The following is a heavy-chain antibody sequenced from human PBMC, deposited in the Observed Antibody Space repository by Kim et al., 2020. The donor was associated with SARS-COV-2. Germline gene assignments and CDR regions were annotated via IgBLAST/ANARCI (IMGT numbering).Heavy chain of an antibody. CDR1: GGTFSSYA. V-gene: IGHV1-69*13. Sequence: SVKVSCKASGGTFSSYAISWVRQAPGQGLEWMGGIIPIFGTANYAQKFQGRVTITADESTSTAHMELSSLRFEETAVYYCARSDGITGTPLYYYYGMDVWGQGTTVTVSS. J-gene: IGHJ6*02. CDR3: ARSDGITGTPLYYYYGMDV. CDR2: IIPIFGTA. D-gene: IGHD1-20*01.